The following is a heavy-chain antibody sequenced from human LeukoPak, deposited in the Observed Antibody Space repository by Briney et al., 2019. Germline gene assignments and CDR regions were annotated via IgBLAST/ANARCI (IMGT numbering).Heavy chain of an antibody. J-gene: IGHJ4*02. V-gene: IGHV4-59*01. CDR1: GGSISSYY. CDR3: ARAGAGYSPLDY. D-gene: IGHD5-18*01. Sequence: SETLSLTCTVSGGSISSYYWSWLRQPPGKGLEWIGYIYYSGSTNYNPSLTSRVTISVDTSKNQFSLKLSSVTAADTAVYYCARAGAGYSPLDYWGQGTLVTVSS. CDR2: IYYSGST.